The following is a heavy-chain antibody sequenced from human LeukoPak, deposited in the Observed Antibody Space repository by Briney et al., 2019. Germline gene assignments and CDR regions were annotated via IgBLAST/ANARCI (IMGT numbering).Heavy chain of an antibody. CDR3: ARGGNTRMTMVQGVPGY. Sequence: ASVKVSCKASGGTFSSYAISWVRQAPGQGLEWMGRIIPIVAIANYAQKIQGRVTITADKSTSTVYMELSSLRSDDTAVYYCARGGNTRMTMVQGVPGYWGQGTLVTVSS. CDR1: GGTFSSYA. V-gene: IGHV1-69*04. D-gene: IGHD3-10*01. J-gene: IGHJ4*02. CDR2: IIPIVAIA.